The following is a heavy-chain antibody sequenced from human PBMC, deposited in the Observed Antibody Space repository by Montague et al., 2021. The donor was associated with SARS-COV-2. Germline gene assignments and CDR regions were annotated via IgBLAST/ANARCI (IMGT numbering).Heavy chain of an antibody. Sequence: SETLSLTCAVSGGSINSSNWWSWVRQPPGKGLEWIGEINHSGSTNYNPSLKSRITISVDTSKNQFSLKLSSVTAADTAVYYCARVRAVPAAMRIFSLGRSYYGMDVWGQGTTVTVSS. CDR3: ARVRAVPAAMRIFSLGRSYYGMDV. CDR1: GGSINSSNW. V-gene: IGHV4-4*02. J-gene: IGHJ6*02. CDR2: INHSGST. D-gene: IGHD2-2*01.